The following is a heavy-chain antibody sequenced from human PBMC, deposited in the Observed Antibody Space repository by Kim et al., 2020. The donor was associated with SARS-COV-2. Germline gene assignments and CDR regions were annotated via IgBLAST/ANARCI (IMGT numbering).Heavy chain of an antibody. CDR2: IWYDGSNK. CDR3: ARDPHALAPLHLDL. Sequence: GGSLRLSCEASGFPFGSYGMHWVRQAPGKGLEWVSVIWYDGSNKYYADSVKGRFTISRDDFKKMVYLQMNSLRVEDTAVYFCARDPHALAPLHLDLWGQGTLVTVTS. D-gene: IGHD5-12*01. J-gene: IGHJ4*02. CDR1: GFPFGSYG. V-gene: IGHV3-33*01.